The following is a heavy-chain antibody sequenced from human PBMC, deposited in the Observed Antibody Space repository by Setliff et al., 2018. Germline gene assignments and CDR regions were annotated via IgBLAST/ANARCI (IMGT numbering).Heavy chain of an antibody. J-gene: IGHJ5*02. CDR2: ISYSGNP. CDR3: TRDTSSDWAAWFDP. CDR1: GDSISSGYYY. Sequence: ASETLSLTCTVSGDSISSGYYYWGWIRQPPGKGLEWIGRISYSGNPYYNPSLKSRVTISVDTSKNHFSLKLTSVTAADTAIYYCTRDTSSDWAAWFDPWSQGILVTVSS. D-gene: IGHD3-22*01. V-gene: IGHV4-39*07.